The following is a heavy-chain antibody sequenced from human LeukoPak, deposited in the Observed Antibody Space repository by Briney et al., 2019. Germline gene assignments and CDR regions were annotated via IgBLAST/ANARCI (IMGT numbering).Heavy chain of an antibody. V-gene: IGHV3-11*04. CDR1: GFTFSDYY. Sequence: GGSLRLSCAASGFTFSDYYMSWIRQAPGKGLEWVSYISSSGSTIYYADSVKGRFTISRDNAKNSLYLQMNSLRAEDTAVYYCARVDPPSYYDFWSGHHKCLNYWGQGTLVTVTS. D-gene: IGHD3-3*01. J-gene: IGHJ4*01. CDR2: ISSSGSTI. CDR3: ARVDPPSYYDFWSGHHKCLNY.